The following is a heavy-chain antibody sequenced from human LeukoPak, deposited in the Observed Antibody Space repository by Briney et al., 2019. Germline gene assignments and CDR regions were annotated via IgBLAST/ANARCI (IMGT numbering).Heavy chain of an antibody. CDR2: NYYSGST. V-gene: IGHV4-59*01. CDR1: GGSISSYY. D-gene: IGHD7-27*01. Sequence: ASETLSLTCTVSGGSISSYYWSWIRQPPGKGLEWIGYNYYSGSTNYNPSLKSRVTISVDTSKNQFSLKLSSVTAADTAVYYCARDKPLGYYYYGMDVWGQGTTVTVSS. CDR3: ARDKPLGYYYYGMDV. J-gene: IGHJ6*02.